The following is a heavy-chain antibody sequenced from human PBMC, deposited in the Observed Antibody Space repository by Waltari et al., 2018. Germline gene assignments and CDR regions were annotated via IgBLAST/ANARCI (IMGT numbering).Heavy chain of an antibody. Sequence: QESGPGLVKPSQTLSLICTVSGGSINSGDYYWNWIRQTPGKGLEWIGYIYYSGDTYYNPSLKTRVTMSVDTSKNQFSLNLNSVTATDTAVYYCATVGVLIPGNVFDIWGQGTMVTVSS. CDR2: IYYSGDT. J-gene: IGHJ3*02. D-gene: IGHD3-16*01. CDR1: GGSINSGDYY. V-gene: IGHV4-30-4*08. CDR3: ATVGVLIPGNVFDI.